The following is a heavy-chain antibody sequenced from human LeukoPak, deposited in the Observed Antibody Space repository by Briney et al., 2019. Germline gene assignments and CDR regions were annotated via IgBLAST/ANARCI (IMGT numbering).Heavy chain of an antibody. D-gene: IGHD3-22*01. CDR1: GYDFTKYA. Sequence: ASVKVSCKASGYDFTKYAVQWVRQAPGQRLEWMGIINPSGGSTSYAQKFQGRVTMTRDTSISTAYMELSRLRSDDTAIYYCALVESDDSSTYYRQKVYFDSWGQGTLVTVSS. V-gene: IGHV1-46*01. CDR3: ALVESDDSSTYYRQKVYFDS. CDR2: INPSGGST. J-gene: IGHJ4*02.